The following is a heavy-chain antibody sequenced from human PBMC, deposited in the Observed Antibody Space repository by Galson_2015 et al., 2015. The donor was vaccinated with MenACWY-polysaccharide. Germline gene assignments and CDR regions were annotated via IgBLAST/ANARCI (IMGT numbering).Heavy chain of an antibody. J-gene: IGHJ4*02. CDR1: GGSISVYY. D-gene: IGHD6-13*01. CDR3: ARDTTGIAASAVY. CDR2: VYAGVST. V-gene: IGHV4-4*07. Sequence: SETLSLTCSISGGSISVYYWSWIRQPAGKGLEWIGRVYAGVSTTYNPSLKSRVTISIDTSKNQFSLKLTSVTAADTAVYFCARDTTGIAASAVYWGQGTLVTVSS.